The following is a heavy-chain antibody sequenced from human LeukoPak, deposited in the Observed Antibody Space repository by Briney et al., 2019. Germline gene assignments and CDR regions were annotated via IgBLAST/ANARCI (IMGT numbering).Heavy chain of an antibody. J-gene: IGHJ4*02. D-gene: IGHD3-22*01. Sequence: GASVKVSCKASGGTFSSYAISWVRQAPGQGLEWMGGIIPIFGTANYAQKFQGRVTITADESTSTAYMELSSLRSEDTAVYYCARDQRPEYYYDSSGYRFDYWGQGTLVTVSS. V-gene: IGHV1-69*01. CDR2: IIPIFGTA. CDR3: ARDQRPEYYYDSSGYRFDY. CDR1: GGTFSSYA.